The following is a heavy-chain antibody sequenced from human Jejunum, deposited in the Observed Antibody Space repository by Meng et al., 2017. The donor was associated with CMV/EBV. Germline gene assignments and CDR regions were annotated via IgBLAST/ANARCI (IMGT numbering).Heavy chain of an antibody. V-gene: IGHV4-61*01. CDR2: IFLRGSA. CDR3: ARGDMVRGVVDC. J-gene: IGHJ4*02. CDR1: GGSVSSGNYY. D-gene: IGHD3-10*01. Sequence: VSGGSVSSGNYYWSWIRQPPGKRLEFIGYIFLRGSANYNPSLKSRVTISVDTSKNQFSLNLTSVTAADTAVYYCARGDMVRGVVDCWGQGTLVTVSS.